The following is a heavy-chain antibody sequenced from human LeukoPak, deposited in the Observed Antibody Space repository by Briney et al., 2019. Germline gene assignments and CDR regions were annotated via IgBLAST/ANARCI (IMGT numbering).Heavy chain of an antibody. J-gene: IGHJ4*02. CDR3: ARVSFLNGRGDYPDY. CDR2: IYNSGGT. V-gene: IGHV4-30-4*08. Sequence: SETLSLTCTVSGGSISSGGYYWSWIRQHPGKGLEWIGYIYNSGGTSYNPSLKSRVTISADTSKKQLSLKLSSVTAADTAVYYCARVSFLNGRGDYPDYWGQGTLVTVSS. CDR1: GGSISSGGYY. D-gene: IGHD4-17*01.